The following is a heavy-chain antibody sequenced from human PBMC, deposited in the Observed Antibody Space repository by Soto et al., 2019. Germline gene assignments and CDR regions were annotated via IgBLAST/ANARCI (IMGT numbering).Heavy chain of an antibody. CDR2: TIPIFGTA. Sequence: QVQLVQSGAEVKKPGSSVKVSCKASGGTFSSYAISWVRQAPGQGLEWMGGTIPIFGTANYAQKFQGRVTITADESTSTAYMELSSLRSEDTAVYYCARVIWSGYPRVYYFDYWGQGTLVTVSS. D-gene: IGHD3-3*01. CDR1: GGTFSSYA. J-gene: IGHJ4*02. V-gene: IGHV1-69*01. CDR3: ARVIWSGYPRVYYFDY.